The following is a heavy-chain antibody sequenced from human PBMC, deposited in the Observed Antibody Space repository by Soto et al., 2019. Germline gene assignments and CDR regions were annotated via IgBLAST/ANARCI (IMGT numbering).Heavy chain of an antibody. CDR3: AREEGHSSGWYGY. J-gene: IGHJ4*02. CDR2: INHSGST. D-gene: IGHD6-19*01. V-gene: IGHV4-34*01. Sequence: QVQLQQWGAGLLKPSETLSLTCAVYVGSFSGYYWSGIRQPPGKGLEWIGEINHSGSTNYNPSLKSRVTISVDTSKNQFSLKLSSVTAADTAVYYCAREEGHSSGWYGYWGQGTLVTVSS. CDR1: VGSFSGYY.